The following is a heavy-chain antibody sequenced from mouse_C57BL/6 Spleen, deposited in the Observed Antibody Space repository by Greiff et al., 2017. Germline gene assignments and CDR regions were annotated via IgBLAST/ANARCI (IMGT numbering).Heavy chain of an antibody. V-gene: IGHV2-9-1*01. CDR2: IWTGGGT. J-gene: IGHJ4*01. CDR3: AKMAAQATSYAMDD. Sequence: QVQLKESGPGLVAPSQSLSITCTVSGFSLTSYAISWVRQPPGQGLEWLGVIWTGGGTIYNSALKSRLSISKENSKSPVFLKMNSLHTDDTARYYAAKMAAQATSYAMDDWGQGTSVTVSS. D-gene: IGHD3-2*02. CDR1: GFSLTSYA.